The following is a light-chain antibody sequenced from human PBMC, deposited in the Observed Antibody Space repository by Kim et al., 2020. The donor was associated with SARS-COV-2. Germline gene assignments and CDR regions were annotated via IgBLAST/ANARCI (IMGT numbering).Light chain of an antibody. CDR1: QSIRTW. J-gene: IGKJ2*01. CDR2: KAS. Sequence: DIQMTQSPSILSASVGDRVTITCRASQSIRTWLAWYQQKPGRAPKLLIYKASTLESGVPSRFSGSGSGTEFFLTISSLQPDDFATYYCQQYDKMYTFGQGTKLEI. V-gene: IGKV1-5*03. CDR3: QQYDKMYT.